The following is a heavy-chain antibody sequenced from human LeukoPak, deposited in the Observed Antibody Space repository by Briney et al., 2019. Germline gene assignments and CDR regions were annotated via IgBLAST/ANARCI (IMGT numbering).Heavy chain of an antibody. CDR3: ARDLTTSVN. D-gene: IGHD1/OR15-1a*01. V-gene: IGHV3-20*04. J-gene: IGHJ4*02. CDR2: INWSGGRT. Sequence: PGGSLRLSCAASGFTFDDYGMSWVRQAPGKGLEWVSGINWSGGRTGYADSLKGRFTISRDNAKNTLYLQMNSLRDEDTALYYCARDLTTSVNWGQGTLVTVSS. CDR1: GFTFDDYG.